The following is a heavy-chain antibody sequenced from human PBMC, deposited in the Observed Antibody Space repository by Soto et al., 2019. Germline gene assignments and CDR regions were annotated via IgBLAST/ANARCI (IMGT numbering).Heavy chain of an antibody. CDR3: ARDREMALYYFTY. CDR1: GYTFTSYY. CDR2: INPSGGST. Sequence: ASVKVSCKASGYTFTSYYMHWVRQAPGQGLEWMGIINPSGGSTSYAQKFQGRATVTRDTSTSTVYMELSSLRSEDTAVYYCARDREMALYYFTYWGQGTLVTVSS. D-gene: IGHD1-26*01. V-gene: IGHV1-46*01. J-gene: IGHJ4*02.